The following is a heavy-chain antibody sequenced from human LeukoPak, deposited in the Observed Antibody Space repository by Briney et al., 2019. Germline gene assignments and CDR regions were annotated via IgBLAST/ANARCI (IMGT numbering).Heavy chain of an antibody. J-gene: IGHJ4*02. D-gene: IGHD2-15*01. Sequence: GGSLKLSCAASGFTFSGSHMHWVRQASGKGLEWVGHVRSKVDNYATAYGASVKGRFTISRDDSKNTAYLQMNSLGTEDTAVYYCSRQVASVHDYWGQGTLVTVSS. CDR2: VRSKVDNYAT. CDR1: GFTFSGSH. V-gene: IGHV3-73*01. CDR3: SRQVASVHDY.